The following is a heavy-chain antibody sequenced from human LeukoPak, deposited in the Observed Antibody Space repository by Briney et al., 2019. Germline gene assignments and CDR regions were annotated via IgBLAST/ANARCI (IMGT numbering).Heavy chain of an antibody. CDR3: ASLLYGSGSYRGIAFDY. CDR1: GGSISSGDYY. D-gene: IGHD3-10*01. Sequence: SETLSLTCTVSGGSISSGDYYWSWIRQPPGKGLEWIGYIYYSGSTYYNPSLKSRVTISVDTSKNQFSLKLSSVTAADTAVYYCASLLYGSGSYRGIAFDYWGQGTLVTVSS. V-gene: IGHV4-30-4*08. CDR2: IYYSGST. J-gene: IGHJ4*02.